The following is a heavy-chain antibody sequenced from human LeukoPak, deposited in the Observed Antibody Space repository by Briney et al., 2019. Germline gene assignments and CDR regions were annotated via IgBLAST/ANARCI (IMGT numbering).Heavy chain of an antibody. V-gene: IGHV3-23*01. CDR1: GFTFSSYA. J-gene: IGHJ6*03. D-gene: IGHD3-22*01. Sequence: PGGSLRLSCAASGFTFSSYAMSWVRQAPGKGLEWVSAISGSGGSTYYADSVKGRFTISRDNSKNTLYLQMNSLRAEDTAVYYCAKAIDSSGYYPRPYYYYMDVWGKGTTVTVSS. CDR2: ISGSGGST. CDR3: AKAIDSSGYYPRPYYYYMDV.